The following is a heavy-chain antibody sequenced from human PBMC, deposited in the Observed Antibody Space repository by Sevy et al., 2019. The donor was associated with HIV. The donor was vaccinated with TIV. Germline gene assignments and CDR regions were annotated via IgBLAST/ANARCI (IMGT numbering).Heavy chain of an antibody. CDR3: ARDSAVVPRALVY. V-gene: IGHV4-59*01. CDR1: GDSISSYF. CDR2: IYYSWSS. Sequence: SETLSLTCNVSGDSISSYFWSWFRQPPGKGLEWIGYIYYSWSSEYNPSLRSRVTISIDTSKKYLSMKLTSVTVADTAVYYCARDSAVVPRALVYWGQGTLVTVSS. J-gene: IGHJ4*02. D-gene: IGHD2-15*01.